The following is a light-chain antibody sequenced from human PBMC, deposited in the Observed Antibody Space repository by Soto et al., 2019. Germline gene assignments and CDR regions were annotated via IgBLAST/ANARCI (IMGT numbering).Light chain of an antibody. CDR3: NSYRHSTTLF. CDR1: SSDVGGYNS. Sequence: QSALTQPASVSGSPGQSITISCTGTSSDVGGYNSVSWFQQHPSKAPKLIIYEVSHWPSGVSIRFSGSKSGNTASLTISGLQAEDEADYYCNSYRHSTTLFFGTGTKLTVL. CDR2: EVS. J-gene: IGLJ1*01. V-gene: IGLV2-14*01.